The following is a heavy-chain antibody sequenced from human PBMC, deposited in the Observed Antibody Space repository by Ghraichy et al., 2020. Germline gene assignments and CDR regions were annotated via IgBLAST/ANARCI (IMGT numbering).Heavy chain of an antibody. CDR3: VRDALVTGGTRAGWFDP. D-gene: IGHD1-26*01. CDR2: INRHGDT. Sequence: GGSLRLSCAASGFIFRSVSMNWVRRAPGKGLEWVSSINRHGDTNYAASLQGRFTISRDNANNSVYLQMSSLRAEDTAVYYCVRDALVTGGTRAGWFDPWGQGTLVTVSS. V-gene: IGHV3-69-1*01. CDR1: GFIFRSVS. J-gene: IGHJ5*02.